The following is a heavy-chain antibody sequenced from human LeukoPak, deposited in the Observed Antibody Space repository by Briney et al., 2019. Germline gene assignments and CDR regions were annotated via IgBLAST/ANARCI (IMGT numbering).Heavy chain of an antibody. CDR1: GFTFSSYG. CDR3: AKDGVDTAMVPYGMDV. CDR2: ISYDGSNK. J-gene: IGHJ6*02. D-gene: IGHD5-18*01. V-gene: IGHV3-30*18. Sequence: PGGSLRLSCAASGFTFSSYGMHWVRQAPGKGLEWVAVISYDGSNKYYADSVKGRFTISRDNSKNTLYLQMNSLRAEDTAVYYCAKDGVDTAMVPYGMDVWGQGTTVTVSS.